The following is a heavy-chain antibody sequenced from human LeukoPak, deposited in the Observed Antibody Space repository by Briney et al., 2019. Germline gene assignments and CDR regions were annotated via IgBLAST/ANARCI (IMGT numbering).Heavy chain of an antibody. CDR1: GFTFSIFG. Sequence: GGSLRLSCAASGFTFSIFGMSWVRQAPGKGLEWVSSFSVRDSDRGTYYADSVKGRFTISRDNSKNTLYLQMNSLRAEDTAVYYCARDVRHEYCGGDCYSAFDYWGQGTLVTVSS. CDR2: FSVRDSDRGT. D-gene: IGHD2-21*02. J-gene: IGHJ4*02. CDR3: ARDVRHEYCGGDCYSAFDY. V-gene: IGHV3-23*01.